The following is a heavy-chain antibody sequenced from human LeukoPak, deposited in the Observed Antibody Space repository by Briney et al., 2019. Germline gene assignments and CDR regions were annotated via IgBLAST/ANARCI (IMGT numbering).Heavy chain of an antibody. CDR3: AKDASWYGEYFDY. J-gene: IGHJ4*02. V-gene: IGHV3-30*02. Sequence: PGGSLRLSCAASGFTFSSYGMHWVRQAPGKGLEWVAFIRYDGSNNYYADSVKGRFTISRDNSKNTLYLQMNSLRAEDTAVYYCAKDASWYGEYFDYWGQGTLVTVSS. CDR2: IRYDGSNN. D-gene: IGHD6-13*01. CDR1: GFTFSSYG.